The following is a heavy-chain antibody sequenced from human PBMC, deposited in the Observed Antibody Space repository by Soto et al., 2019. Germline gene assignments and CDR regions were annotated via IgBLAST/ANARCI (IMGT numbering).Heavy chain of an antibody. J-gene: IGHJ4*02. CDR2: ISAGSEGA. D-gene: IGHD2-15*01. CDR1: GFTFSSHA. Sequence: EVQLLESGGGLVQPGGALRLSCAASGFTFSSHAMSWVRQAPGKGLEWISSISAGSEGAYYADSVKGRFTISRDNSNTPLYLPMNSLRAEDTAVYYCARDLWWYLHWGQGTLVTVSS. CDR3: ARDLWWYLH. V-gene: IGHV3-23*01.